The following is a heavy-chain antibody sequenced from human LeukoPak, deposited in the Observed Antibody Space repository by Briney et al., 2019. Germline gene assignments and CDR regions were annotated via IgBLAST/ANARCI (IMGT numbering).Heavy chain of an antibody. V-gene: IGHV3-23*01. Sequence: GGSLRLSCAASGFTFSSQAMNWVRQAPGKGLEWVSTVSGSGTNTYYANSVRGRFTISSDHSKSTVYLQMNSLRAEDMAVYYCARNAGLDYWGQGILVTVSS. D-gene: IGHD2-8*01. CDR2: VSGSGTNT. CDR3: ARNAGLDY. CDR1: GFTFSSQA. J-gene: IGHJ4*02.